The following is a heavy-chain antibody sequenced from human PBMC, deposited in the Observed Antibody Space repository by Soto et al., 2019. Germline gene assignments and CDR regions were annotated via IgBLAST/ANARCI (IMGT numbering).Heavy chain of an antibody. CDR1: GGTFSGYY. CDR3: ARADRTLVTSYSLDV. CDR2: INHSGTI. Sequence: ETLSLPSAVYGGTFSGYYWTWIRQPSGKVLEWIGEINHSGTINFNPSLKSRLTISLDTSKKHLSLKLSSVTDADTAAYYCARADRTLVTSYSLDVWGQGTTVT. V-gene: IGHV4-34*01. D-gene: IGHD2-21*02. J-gene: IGHJ6*02.